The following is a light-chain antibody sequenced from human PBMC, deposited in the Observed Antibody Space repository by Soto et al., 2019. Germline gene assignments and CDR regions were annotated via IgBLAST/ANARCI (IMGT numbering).Light chain of an antibody. Sequence: ETVMTESPATLSVSPGERATLSCRASQSVSSKLAWYQQKPGQAPRLLIYGASTRATGIPVRFSGSGSGTEFTLAISSLQSEDFAVYYCQHYTSWPVTFGQGTKVDIK. V-gene: IGKV3-15*01. CDR3: QHYTSWPVT. J-gene: IGKJ1*01. CDR1: QSVSSK. CDR2: GAS.